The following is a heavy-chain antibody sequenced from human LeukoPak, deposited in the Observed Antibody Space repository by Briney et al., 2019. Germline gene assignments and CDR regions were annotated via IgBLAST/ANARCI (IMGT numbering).Heavy chain of an antibody. CDR3: ARGRYGPKTLYYYYGMDV. Sequence: PSETLSLTCAVYGGSFSGYYWSWIRQPPGKGLEWIGEINHSGSTNYNPSLKSRVTISVDTSKNQFSLKLSSVTAADTAVYYCARGRYGPKTLYYYYGMDVWGQGTTVTVSS. V-gene: IGHV4-34*01. CDR2: INHSGST. D-gene: IGHD3-10*01. CDR1: GGSFSGYY. J-gene: IGHJ6*02.